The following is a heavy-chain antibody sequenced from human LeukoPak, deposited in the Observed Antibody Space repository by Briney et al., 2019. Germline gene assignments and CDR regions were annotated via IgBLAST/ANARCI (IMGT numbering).Heavy chain of an antibody. D-gene: IGHD3-3*01. J-gene: IGHJ4*02. V-gene: IGHV3-7*01. CDR2: IKQDGSEK. Sequence: PGGSLRLSCAASGFTFSRYWMSWVRQAPGKGLEWVASIKQDGSEKYYVDSVKGRFTISRDNAKNSLYLQMNSLRAEDTAVYYCARSSITIYPGPDDYWGQGTLVTVSS. CDR1: GFTFSRYW. CDR3: ARSSITIYPGPDDY.